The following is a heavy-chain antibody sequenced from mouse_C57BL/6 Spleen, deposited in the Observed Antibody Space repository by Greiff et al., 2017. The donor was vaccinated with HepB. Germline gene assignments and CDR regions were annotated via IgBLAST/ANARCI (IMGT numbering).Heavy chain of an antibody. Sequence: EVKLQESGGGLVKPGGSLKLSCAASGFTFSSYAMSWVRQTPEKRLEWVATISDGGSYTYYPDNVKGRFTISRDNAKNNLYMQMSQLKSEDTAMYYCARTTVVDAMDYWGQGTSVTVSS. V-gene: IGHV5-4*03. CDR1: GFTFSSYA. CDR3: ARTTVVDAMDY. CDR2: ISDGGSYT. D-gene: IGHD1-1*01. J-gene: IGHJ4*01.